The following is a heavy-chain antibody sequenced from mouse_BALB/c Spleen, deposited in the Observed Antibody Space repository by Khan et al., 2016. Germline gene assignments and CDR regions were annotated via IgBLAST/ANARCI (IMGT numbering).Heavy chain of an antibody. J-gene: IGHJ3*01. Sequence: EVQLQESGPGLVKPSQSLSLTCSVTGYSITSGYYWNWIRQFPGNKLEWMGYISYDGSNNYNPSLKNRISITRDTSKNQFFLKLNSVTTEDTATYDCARGGNPFAYWGQGTLVTVSA. D-gene: IGHD2-1*01. CDR1: GYSITSGYY. CDR2: ISYDGSN. CDR3: ARGGNPFAY. V-gene: IGHV3-6*02.